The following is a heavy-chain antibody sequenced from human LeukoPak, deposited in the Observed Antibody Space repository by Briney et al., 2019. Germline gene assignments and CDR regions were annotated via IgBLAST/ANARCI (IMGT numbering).Heavy chain of an antibody. V-gene: IGHV4-4*07. CDR3: ARDIVLMVYASWFDP. Sequence: PSEALSLTCTVSGGSISSYYWSWIRQPAGKGLEWIGRIYTSGSTNYNPSLKSRVTMSVDTSKNQFSLELSSVTAADTAVYYCARDIVLMVYASWFDPWGQGTLVTVSS. J-gene: IGHJ5*02. D-gene: IGHD2-8*01. CDR2: IYTSGST. CDR1: GGSISSYY.